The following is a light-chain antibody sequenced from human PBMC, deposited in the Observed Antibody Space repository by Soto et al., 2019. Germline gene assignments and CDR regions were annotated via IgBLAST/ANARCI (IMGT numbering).Light chain of an antibody. CDR1: QTVSSNY. CDR3: QQYGSSPRT. Sequence: EIVLTQSPGTLSLSPGKRATVSCRASQTVSSNYLAWYQLKPGQAPRLLIYGASSRATSIPDRFSGSGSGTDFTLTISRLDPEDFAVYFCQQYGSSPRTFGQGTKVDIK. V-gene: IGKV3-20*01. CDR2: GAS. J-gene: IGKJ1*01.